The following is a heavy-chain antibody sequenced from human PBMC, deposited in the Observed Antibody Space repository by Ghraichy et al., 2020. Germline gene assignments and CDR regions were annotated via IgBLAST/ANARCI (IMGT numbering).Heavy chain of an antibody. D-gene: IGHD4-17*01. CDR3: VKLDYGHYEDLKKYFQH. CDR1: GFTFSSYA. CDR2: ISASGNTI. V-gene: IGHV3-48*03. Sequence: GGSLRLSCAASGFTFSSYAMTWVRRAPGKGLEWVSYISASGNTISYADSVKGRFTISRDNAKNSLYLQMNSLRAEDTAVYYCVKLDYGHYEDLKKYFQHWGQGTLVPVSS. J-gene: IGHJ1*01.